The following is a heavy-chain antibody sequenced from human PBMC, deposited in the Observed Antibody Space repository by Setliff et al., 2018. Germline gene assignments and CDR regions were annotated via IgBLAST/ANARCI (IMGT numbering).Heavy chain of an antibody. CDR1: GGTFSSYA. D-gene: IGHD1-26*01. V-gene: IGHV1-69*13. CDR2: IIPIFGTA. CDR3: ARDLLGSQGGTFDL. J-gene: IGHJ4*02. Sequence: SVKVSCKASGGTFSSYAISWVRQAPGQGLEWMGRIIPIFGTANYAQKFQGRVTITADESTTTVFMELNSLRSEDTAIYYCARDLLGSQGGTFDLWGQGTLVTVS.